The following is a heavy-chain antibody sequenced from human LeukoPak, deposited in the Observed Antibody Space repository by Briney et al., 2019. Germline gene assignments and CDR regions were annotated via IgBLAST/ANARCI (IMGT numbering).Heavy chain of an antibody. V-gene: IGHV3-23*01. J-gene: IGHJ4*02. CDR2: ISGSGGST. CDR1: GFTFSSYA. Sequence: GGSLRLSCAASGFTFSSYAMSWVRQAPGKGLEWVSAISGSGGSTYYADSVKGRFTISRDNSKNTLYLQMNSLRAEDTAVYYCARDRGYYDSSGPPYYFDYWGQGTLVTVSS. CDR3: ARDRGYYDSSGPPYYFDY. D-gene: IGHD3-22*01.